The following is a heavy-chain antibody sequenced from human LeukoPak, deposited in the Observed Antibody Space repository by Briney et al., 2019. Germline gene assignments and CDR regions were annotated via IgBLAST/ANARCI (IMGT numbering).Heavy chain of an antibody. J-gene: IGHJ4*02. D-gene: IGHD3-10*01. CDR2: ISGSGGST. CDR3: AKDRVLSYYYGSSFDY. CDR1: GFTFSSYA. Sequence: GGSLRLSCAASGFTFSSYAMSWVRQAPGKGLEWVSAISGSGGSTYYADSVKGRFTISRDNSKNTLYLQMNSLRAEDTAVYYCAKDRVLSYYYGSSFDYWGQGTLVTVSS. V-gene: IGHV3-23*01.